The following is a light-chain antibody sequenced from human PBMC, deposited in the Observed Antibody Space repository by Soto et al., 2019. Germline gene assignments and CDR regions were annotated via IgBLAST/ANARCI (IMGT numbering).Light chain of an antibody. Sequence: DIVMTQSPLSLPVTPGEAASISCRSSQSVLNSDGYNRMDWYLQKPGRSPQLLIYLGSNRASGVPDRFSGSGSGPDFTLTIRRVEAEDVGVYYCMQALQTPWTFGQGTKVEIK. J-gene: IGKJ1*01. CDR1: QSVLNSDGYNR. CDR2: LGS. V-gene: IGKV2-28*01. CDR3: MQALQTPWT.